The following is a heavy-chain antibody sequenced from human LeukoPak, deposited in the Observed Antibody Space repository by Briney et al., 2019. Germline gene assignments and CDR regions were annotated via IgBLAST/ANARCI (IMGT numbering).Heavy chain of an antibody. J-gene: IGHJ4*02. CDR3: AISEYSSSWYIFDY. CDR1: GFTVSSYS. Sequence: GGSLRLSCAASGFTVSSYSMNWVRQAPGKGLEWVSSISSSSSYIYYADSVKGRFTISRDNAKNSLYLQMNSLRAEDTAVYYCAISEYSSSWYIFDYWGQGTLVTVSS. D-gene: IGHD6-13*01. V-gene: IGHV3-21*01. CDR2: ISSSSSYI.